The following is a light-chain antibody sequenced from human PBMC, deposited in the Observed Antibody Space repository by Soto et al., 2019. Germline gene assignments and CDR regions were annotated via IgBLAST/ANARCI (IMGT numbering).Light chain of an antibody. CDR2: DAS. J-gene: IGKJ5*01. CDR3: QQRSNSPPWIT. CDR1: QSVSIY. Sequence: EIVLTQSPATLSLSPWERATLTCKASQSVSIYLAWYQQKPDQAPRLLIYDASNRATGIPAKFSGSGSGTDFTLTISGLEPEDSAVYYCQQRSNSPPWITFGQGTRLEIK. V-gene: IGKV3-11*01.